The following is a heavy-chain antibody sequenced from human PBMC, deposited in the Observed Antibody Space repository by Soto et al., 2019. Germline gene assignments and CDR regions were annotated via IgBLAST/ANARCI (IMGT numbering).Heavy chain of an antibody. V-gene: IGHV3-30*03. J-gene: IGHJ4*02. CDR2: ISYDGGER. D-gene: IGHD2-21*02. CDR3: ARDLPLYCRGDCNIDF. Sequence: QVQRVESGGGVVQSGGSLRLSCGGSGFICSRYGMHWVRQAPGKGLEWVTGISYDGGERFYADSVKGRFTISRDNSKNRLDIQKSSLRPEDTAVYYCARDLPLYCRGDCNIDFWRQGTMVTVPS. CDR1: GFICSRYG.